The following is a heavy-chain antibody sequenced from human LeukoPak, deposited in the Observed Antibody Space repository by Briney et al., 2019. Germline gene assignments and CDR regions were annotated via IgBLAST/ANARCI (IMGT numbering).Heavy chain of an antibody. V-gene: IGHV4-34*01. J-gene: IGHJ4*02. D-gene: IGHD2-2*01. CDR2: INHSGST. CDR1: GGSFCGYY. Sequence: SETLSLTCAVYGGSFCGYYWSWIRQPPGKGLEWIGEINHSGSTNYNPSLKSRVTISVDTSKNQFSLKLSSVTAADTAVYYCARVRYCSSTSCYGLGWLDYRGQGTLVTVSS. CDR3: ARVRYCSSTSCYGLGWLDY.